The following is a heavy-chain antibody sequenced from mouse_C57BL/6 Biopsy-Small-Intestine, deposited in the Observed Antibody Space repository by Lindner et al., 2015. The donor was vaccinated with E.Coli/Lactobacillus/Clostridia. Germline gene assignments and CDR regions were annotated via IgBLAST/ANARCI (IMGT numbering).Heavy chain of an antibody. CDR2: INTNTGSP. D-gene: IGHD6-1*01. Sequence: VKVSCKASGYTFNTYSMNWLRQAPGQGLEWMGWINTNTGSPTYAQGFTGRFVFSLDTSVSTAYLQIYSLKAEDTAVYYCVREVGSSSRVPFDFWGQGTLVTVSS. CDR1: GYTFNTYS. CDR3: VREVGSSSRVPFDF. V-gene: IGHV9-3*01. J-gene: IGHJ4*01.